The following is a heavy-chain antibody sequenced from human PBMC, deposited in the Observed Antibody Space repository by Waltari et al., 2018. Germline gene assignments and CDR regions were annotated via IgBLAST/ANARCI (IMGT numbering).Heavy chain of an antibody. D-gene: IGHD6-13*01. CDR1: GGSISSSSYY. J-gene: IGHJ3*02. Sequence: QLQLQESGPGLVKPSETLSLTCTVSGGSISSSSYYWGWIRQPPGKGLEWIGSIYYSGSTSYNPYLKSRVTISVDTSKNQFSLKLSSVTAADTAVYYCARVGQQLTHDAFDIWGQGTMVTVSS. CDR2: IYYSGST. CDR3: ARVGQQLTHDAFDI. V-gene: IGHV4-39*07.